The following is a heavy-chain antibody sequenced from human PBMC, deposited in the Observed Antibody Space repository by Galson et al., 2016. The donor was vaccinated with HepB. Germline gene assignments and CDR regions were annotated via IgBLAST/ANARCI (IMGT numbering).Heavy chain of an antibody. J-gene: IGHJ4*02. CDR3: AKCPHYYDISGYYSL. CDR2: ISGSGIT. V-gene: IGHV3-23*01. CDR1: GFTFSSYA. D-gene: IGHD3-22*01. Sequence: SLRLSCAASGFTFSSYAMSWVRQSPGKGLEWVSAISGSGITYYADSVQGRFTISRDDSNNALYLQMSSLRAEDTAVYYCAKCPHYYDISGYYSLWGQGTLVTVSS.